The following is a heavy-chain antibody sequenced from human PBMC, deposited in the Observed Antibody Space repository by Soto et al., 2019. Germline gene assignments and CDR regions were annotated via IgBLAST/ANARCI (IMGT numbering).Heavy chain of an antibody. V-gene: IGHV3-33*01. D-gene: IGHD2-8*02. CDR2: IWYDGSNK. Sequence: VQLVESGGGVVQPGRSLRLSCAASGFTFSSYGMHWVRQAPGKGLEWVAVIWYDGSNKYYADSVKGRFTISRDNSKNTLYLQMNSLRAEDTAVYYCATGRAIFDYWGQGTLVTVSS. CDR3: ATGRAIFDY. J-gene: IGHJ4*02. CDR1: GFTFSSYG.